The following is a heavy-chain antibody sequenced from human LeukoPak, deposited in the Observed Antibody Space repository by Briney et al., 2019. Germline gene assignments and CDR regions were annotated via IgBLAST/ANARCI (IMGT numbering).Heavy chain of an antibody. CDR3: ASAEGDS. CDR2: ISADGADT. Sequence: GGSLRLSSAASAFTFSNFAMTWVRRAPGKGLEWVSAISADGADTYYADSVKGRFTISRDNSKNALYLQMFSLRAEDTAVYFCASAEGDSWGQGTLVTVSS. J-gene: IGHJ5*01. V-gene: IGHV3-23*01. CDR1: AFTFSNFA.